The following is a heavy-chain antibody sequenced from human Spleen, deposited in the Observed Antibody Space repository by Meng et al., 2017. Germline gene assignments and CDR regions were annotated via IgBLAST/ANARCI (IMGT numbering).Heavy chain of an antibody. J-gene: IGHJ2*01. V-gene: IGHV4-4*02. CDR2: IFHSGST. D-gene: IGHD3-9*01. Sequence: ELGPGRWKPSGALSSNCVVSGGSNSSSNWWNRVRQPPGKGLEWIGEIFHSGSTNYNPSLKSRVTISVDKSKNQFSLRLSSVTAADTAVYYCARDLSRDWYFDLWGRGTLVTVSS. CDR3: ARDLSRDWYFDL. CDR1: GGSNSSSNW.